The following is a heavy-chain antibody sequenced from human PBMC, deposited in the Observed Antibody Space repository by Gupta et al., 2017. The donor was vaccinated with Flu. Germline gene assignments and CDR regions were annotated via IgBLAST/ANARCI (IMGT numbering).Heavy chain of an antibody. Sequence: QVQLVESGGGVVQPGRSLRLSCVASGFRFRDFAMHWVRQAPGKGLEWVAAVSYDGDNKYYVNAVQGRFTISRDNSNNMVYLQMNNVRSEDTAIYYCAKCTSTWNTYSYYHGMDVWGHGTTVSVSS. D-gene: IGHD1/OR15-1a*01. V-gene: IGHV3-30*18. CDR1: GFRFRDFA. CDR3: AKCTSTWNTYSYYHGMDV. CDR2: VSYDGDNK. J-gene: IGHJ6*02.